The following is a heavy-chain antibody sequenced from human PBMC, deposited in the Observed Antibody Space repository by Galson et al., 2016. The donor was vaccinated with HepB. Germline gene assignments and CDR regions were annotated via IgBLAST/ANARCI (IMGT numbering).Heavy chain of an antibody. Sequence: SLRLSCAASGFTFSWYSMNWVRQAPGKGLEWVSHISSSSSTIYYADSVKGRFTISRDNSKNTLYLQMNSLRAEDTAVYYCLKEDGSGYQFDYWGQGTLVSVSS. V-gene: IGHV3-48*01. CDR1: GFTFSWYS. J-gene: IGHJ4*02. CDR2: ISSSSSTI. D-gene: IGHD3-22*01. CDR3: LKEDGSGYQFDY.